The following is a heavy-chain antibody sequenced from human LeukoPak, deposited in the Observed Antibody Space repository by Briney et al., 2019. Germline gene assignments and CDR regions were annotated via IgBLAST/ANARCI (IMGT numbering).Heavy chain of an antibody. Sequence: GGSLRLSCAASGFTFSSYSMNWVRQAPGKGLEWVSYISSSSSTIYYADSVKGRFTISRDNAKNSLYLQMNSLRAEDTAVYYCARDGSMIVATVSIDAFDIWGQGTMVTVSS. J-gene: IGHJ3*02. D-gene: IGHD3-22*01. CDR3: ARDGSMIVATVSIDAFDI. CDR1: GFTFSSYS. CDR2: ISSSSSTI. V-gene: IGHV3-48*04.